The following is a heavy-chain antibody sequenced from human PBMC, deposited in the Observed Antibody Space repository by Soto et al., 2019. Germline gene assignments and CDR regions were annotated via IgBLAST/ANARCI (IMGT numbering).Heavy chain of an antibody. CDR1: GGSISSSSYY. Sequence: QLQLQESGPGLVKPSETLSLTCTVSGGSISSSSYYWGWIRQPPGRGLEWIGGIYYSGSTYYNPSLKSRVTISVDTSKNQFSLKLSSVTAADTAVYYCARQNRMEGYWGQGTLVTVSS. J-gene: IGHJ4*02. D-gene: IGHD2-8*01. V-gene: IGHV4-39*01. CDR2: IYYSGST. CDR3: ARQNRMEGY.